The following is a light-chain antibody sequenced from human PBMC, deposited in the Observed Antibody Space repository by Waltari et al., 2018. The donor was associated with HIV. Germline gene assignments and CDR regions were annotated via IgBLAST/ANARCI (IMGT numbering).Light chain of an antibody. CDR1: SSNIGRNS. CDR2: MNN. Sequence: QSVLTQPPSASGTPGQRVTISCSGSSSNIGRNSVYWYQPLPGTAPKLLIYMNNQRPSGVPDRFSGSKSGTSASLAISGLRSEDEADYYCAAWDASLSAWVFGGGTKLTVL. J-gene: IGLJ3*02. V-gene: IGLV1-47*01. CDR3: AAWDASLSAWV.